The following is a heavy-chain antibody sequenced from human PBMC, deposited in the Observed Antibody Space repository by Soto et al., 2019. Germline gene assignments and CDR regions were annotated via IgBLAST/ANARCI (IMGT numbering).Heavy chain of an antibody. CDR1: GGSISSGDYY. D-gene: IGHD3-22*01. CDR2: IYYSGST. CDR3: AREPRYYYDSSGYSKDNWFAP. Sequence: SETLSLTCTVSGGSISSGDYYWSWIRQPPGKGLEWIGYIYYSGSTYYNPSLKSRVTISVDTSKNQFSLKLSSVTAADTAVYYCAREPRYYYDSSGYSKDNWFAPWGQGTLVTVSS. J-gene: IGHJ5*02. V-gene: IGHV4-30-4*01.